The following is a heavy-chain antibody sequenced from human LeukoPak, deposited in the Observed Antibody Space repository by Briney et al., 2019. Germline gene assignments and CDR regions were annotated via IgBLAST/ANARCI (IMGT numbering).Heavy chain of an antibody. D-gene: IGHD5-12*01. Sequence: GGSLRLSCAASGFTFDDYAMHWVRDAPGKGLEWVSLIRGDGGSTYYAESVKGRFTISRENRKNSLYLQMNSLRTEDTALYYCAKDAFGYGGYWGQGTLVTVSS. J-gene: IGHJ4*02. CDR2: IRGDGGST. CDR3: AKDAFGYGGY. V-gene: IGHV3-43*02. CDR1: GFTFDDYA.